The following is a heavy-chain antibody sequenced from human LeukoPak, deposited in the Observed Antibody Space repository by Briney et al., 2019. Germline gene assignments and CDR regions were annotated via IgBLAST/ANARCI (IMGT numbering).Heavy chain of an antibody. CDR3: ARDWVAAAGMEAFDI. D-gene: IGHD6-13*01. Sequence: GGSLRLSCAASRFTFNSHAMSWVRQAPGKGLEWVAVISYDGSNKYYADSVKGRFTISRDNSKNTLYLQMNSLRAEDTAVYYCARDWVAAAGMEAFDIWGQGTMVTVSS. CDR2: ISYDGSNK. CDR1: RFTFNSHA. J-gene: IGHJ3*02. V-gene: IGHV3-30-3*01.